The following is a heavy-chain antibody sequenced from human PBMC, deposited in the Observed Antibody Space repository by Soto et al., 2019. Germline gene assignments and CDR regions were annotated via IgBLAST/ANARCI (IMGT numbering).Heavy chain of an antibody. V-gene: IGHV4-39*01. Sequence: LTCTVSVGSISSSSYYGGWIRQPPGKGLEWIGSIYYSGSTYYNPSLKSRVTISVDTSKNQFSLKLSSVTAADTAVYYCARVKTAVAGYWGQGTLVTVSS. CDR2: IYYSGST. CDR3: ARVKTAVAGY. D-gene: IGHD6-19*01. CDR1: VGSISSSSYY. J-gene: IGHJ4*02.